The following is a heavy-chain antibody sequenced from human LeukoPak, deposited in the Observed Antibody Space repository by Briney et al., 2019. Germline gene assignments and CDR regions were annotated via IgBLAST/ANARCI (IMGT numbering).Heavy chain of an antibody. CDR3: ARLREIPVFGVVTKSTSYFDY. CDR1: GFTFSSYW. V-gene: IGHV3-7*01. Sequence: PGGSLRLSCAASGFTFSSYWMSWVRQAPGKGLEWVANIKQDGTVQYYVDSVKGRFSISRDNAKNSLYLQMNSLRAEDTAVYYCARLREIPVFGVVTKSTSYFDYWGQGTLVTVSS. J-gene: IGHJ4*02. CDR2: IKQDGTVQ. D-gene: IGHD3-3*01.